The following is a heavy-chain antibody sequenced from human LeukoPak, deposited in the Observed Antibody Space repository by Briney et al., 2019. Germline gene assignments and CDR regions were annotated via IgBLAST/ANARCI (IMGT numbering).Heavy chain of an antibody. CDR3: ARVDYDILTGYYTPYYYYGMDV. J-gene: IGHJ6*02. V-gene: IGHV4-39*07. D-gene: IGHD3-9*01. CDR1: GGSISSYY. CDR2: IYYSGST. Sequence: SETLSLTCTVSGGSISSYYWGWIRQPPGKGLEWIGSIYYSGSTYYNPSLKSRVTISVDTSKNQFSLKLSSVTAADTAVYYCARVDYDILTGYYTPYYYYGMDVWGQGTTVTVSS.